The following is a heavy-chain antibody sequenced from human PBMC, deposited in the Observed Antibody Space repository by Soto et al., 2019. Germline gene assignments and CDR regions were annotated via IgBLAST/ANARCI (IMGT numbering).Heavy chain of an antibody. V-gene: IGHV1-18*01. Sequence: QVQLMQSGAEVKKPGASVKVSCKAAGYSFSTSSISWVRQAPGQGLEWVGWISSYNVNTNYAQKVQGRVTMTTDTSTSTAYMELRSLTSDDTAVYYCAREICTGGSCYRTLDYWGQGTLVTVSS. CDR2: ISSYNVNT. D-gene: IGHD2-15*01. CDR3: AREICTGGSCYRTLDY. J-gene: IGHJ4*02. CDR1: GYSFSTSS.